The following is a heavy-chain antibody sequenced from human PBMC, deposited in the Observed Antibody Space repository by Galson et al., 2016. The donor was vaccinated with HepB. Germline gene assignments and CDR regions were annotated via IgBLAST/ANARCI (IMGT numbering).Heavy chain of an antibody. Sequence: PALVKPTQTLTLTCTLSGFSLSTSGMRVSWIRQPPGKALEWLARIDWDDDKFYSTSLKARLTISKDTSKNQVVLTMTNMDPVDTGTYYCARTASGESWFDPWGQGTLVTVSS. D-gene: IGHD3-10*01. V-gene: IGHV2-70*04. CDR1: GFSLSTSGMR. CDR3: ARTASGESWFDP. CDR2: IDWDDDK. J-gene: IGHJ5*02.